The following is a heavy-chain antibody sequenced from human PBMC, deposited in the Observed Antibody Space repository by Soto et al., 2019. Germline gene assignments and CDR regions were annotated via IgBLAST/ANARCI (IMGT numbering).Heavy chain of an antibody. J-gene: IGHJ2*01. CDR1: EFSVSSSGVG. CDR2: IYWDDDK. Sequence: QITLKESGPPLVKPTQTLMLTCTCSEFSVSSSGVGVGWIRQPPGKALEWLALIYWDDDKRYSPSLKSRLTITKDTSNNQVFLTMTNLDPVDTATYYCAHRRGLLATGQGWYFDFWGRGTLVTVSS. CDR3: AHRRGLLATGQGWYFDF. V-gene: IGHV2-5*02. D-gene: IGHD5-12*01.